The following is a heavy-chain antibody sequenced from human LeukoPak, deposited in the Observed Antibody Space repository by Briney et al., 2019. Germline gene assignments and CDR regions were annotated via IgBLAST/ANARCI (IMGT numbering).Heavy chain of an antibody. D-gene: IGHD3-10*01. V-gene: IGHV1-18*01. CDR3: ARSASGIYYYYMDV. J-gene: IGHJ6*03. CDR1: GYTFTSYG. CDR2: ISDYNGNT. Sequence: ASVKVSCQASGYTFTSYGISWVRQAPGQGLECMGWISDYNGNTNYAQKLQGRVTMTTDTPTSTAYMELRSLRADDTAVYYCARSASGIYYYYMDVWGKGTTVTISS.